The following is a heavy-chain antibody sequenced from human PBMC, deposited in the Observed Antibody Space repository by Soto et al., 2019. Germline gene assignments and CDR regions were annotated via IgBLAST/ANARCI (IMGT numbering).Heavy chain of an antibody. CDR2: IYYSGST. Sequence: PSEPLSLTCTVSGGSSSSSSYYWGWIRQPPGKGLEWIGSIYYSGSTYYNPSLKSRVTISVDTSKNQFSLKLSSVTAADTAVYYCARPGNYGSGSYLYYLDYWAQGTLVPVSA. J-gene: IGHJ4*02. V-gene: IGHV4-39*01. CDR1: GGSSSSSSYY. D-gene: IGHD3-10*01. CDR3: ARPGNYGSGSYLYYLDY.